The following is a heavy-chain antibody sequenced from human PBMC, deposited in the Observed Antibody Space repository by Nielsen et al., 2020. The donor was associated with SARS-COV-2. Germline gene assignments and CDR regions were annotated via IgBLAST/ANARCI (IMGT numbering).Heavy chain of an antibody. D-gene: IGHD4-17*01. V-gene: IGHV1-46*01. CDR3: ARDYGDYYEPDY. J-gene: IGHJ4*02. CDR2: INPTGGDT. Sequence: ASVKVSCKASGYSFTSYYVHWVRQASGQGLEWMGIINPTGGDTGYAQKFQGRVTMTRDTSTSIVYMELSSLRSEDTAVYYCARDYGDYYEPDYWGQGTLVTVSS. CDR1: GYSFTSYY.